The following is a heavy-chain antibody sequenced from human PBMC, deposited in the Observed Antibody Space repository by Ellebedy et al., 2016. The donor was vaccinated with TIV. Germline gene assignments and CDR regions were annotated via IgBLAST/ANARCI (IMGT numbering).Heavy chain of an antibody. Sequence: PGGSLRLSCAASGFTFSDSWMSWVRQAPGKGLEWVGLINSKTDGGTTDNAAPVNGRFTISTEDSENTLSLQMNSLKTEDTAVYYSTTDSAGFRELPNLWGQGTLVTVSS. D-gene: IGHD3-10*01. J-gene: IGHJ5*02. CDR1: GFTFSDSW. V-gene: IGHV3-15*01. CDR2: INSKTDGGTT. CDR3: TTDSAGFRELPNL.